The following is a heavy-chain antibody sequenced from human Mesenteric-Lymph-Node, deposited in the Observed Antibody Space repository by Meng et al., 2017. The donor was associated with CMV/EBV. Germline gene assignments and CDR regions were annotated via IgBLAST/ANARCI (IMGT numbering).Heavy chain of an antibody. J-gene: IGHJ4*02. CDR2: ISYDGSNK. Sequence: GESLKISCAASGFTFSSYAMHWVRQAPGKGLEWVAVISYDGSNKYYADSVKGRFTISRDNSKNTLYLQMNSLRAEDTAVYYCARGFAGIRYFDWLLSTFDYWGQGTLVTVSS. D-gene: IGHD3-9*01. CDR1: GFTFSSYA. CDR3: ARGFAGIRYFDWLLSTFDY. V-gene: IGHV3-30*04.